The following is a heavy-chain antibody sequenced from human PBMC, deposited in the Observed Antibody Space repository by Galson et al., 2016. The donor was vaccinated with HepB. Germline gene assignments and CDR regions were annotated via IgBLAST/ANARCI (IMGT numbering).Heavy chain of an antibody. J-gene: IGHJ5*02. D-gene: IGHD2-2*01. CDR3: ARAAVVPGARMVFDP. V-gene: IGHV4-4*02. Sequence: SETLSLTCAVSGASISDSNWWTWVRQVPGKGLERIGEIYHTGTSNNNPFLNSRFTLSIDKSRNQFSLNLTSVSAADTAVYYCARAAVVPGARMVFDPWGQGMLVTVSS. CDR2: IYHTGTS. CDR1: GASISDSNW.